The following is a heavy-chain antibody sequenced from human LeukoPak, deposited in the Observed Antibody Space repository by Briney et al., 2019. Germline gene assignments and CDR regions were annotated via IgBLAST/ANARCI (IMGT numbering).Heavy chain of an antibody. CDR2: IYYSGST. Sequence: PSETLSLTCTVSGGSISSYYWSWIRQPPGKGLEWIGYIYYSGSTNYNPSLKSRVTISVDTSKNQFSLKLSSVTAADTAVYYCARDEAAAAADWYFDLWGRGTLVTVSS. J-gene: IGHJ2*01. V-gene: IGHV4-59*01. CDR1: GGSISSYY. CDR3: ARDEAAAAADWYFDL. D-gene: IGHD6-13*01.